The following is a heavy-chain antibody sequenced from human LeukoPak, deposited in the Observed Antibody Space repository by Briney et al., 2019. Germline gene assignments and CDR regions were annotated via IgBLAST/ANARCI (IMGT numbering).Heavy chain of an antibody. V-gene: IGHV3-48*04. CDR1: GFTVSSNY. CDR2: INSSTSTI. CDR3: ARGVKVRGVNYYGMDV. J-gene: IGHJ6*02. Sequence: PGGSLRLSCAASGFTVSSNYMSWVRQAPGRGLEWVSYINSSTSTIFYADSVKGRFTISRDDAKNSLYLQMNSLRAEDTAVYYCARGVKVRGVNYYGMDVWGQGTTVTVSS. D-gene: IGHD3-10*01.